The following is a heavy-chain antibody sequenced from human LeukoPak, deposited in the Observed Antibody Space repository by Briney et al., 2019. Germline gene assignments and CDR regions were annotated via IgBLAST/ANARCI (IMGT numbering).Heavy chain of an antibody. V-gene: IGHV4-59*01. CDR1: GGSISSYH. J-gene: IGHJ5*02. CDR2: IYYSGST. CDR3: ARDRGESGFDP. D-gene: IGHD3-10*01. Sequence: SETLSLTCTVSGGSISSYHWSWIRQPPGKGLEWIGYIYYSGSTNYNPSLKSRVTISVDTSKNQFSLKLSSVTAADTAVYYCARDRGESGFDPWGQGTLVTVSS.